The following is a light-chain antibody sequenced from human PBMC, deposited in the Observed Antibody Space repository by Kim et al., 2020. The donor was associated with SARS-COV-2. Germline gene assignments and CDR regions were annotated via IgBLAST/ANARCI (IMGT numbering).Light chain of an antibody. CDR2: RAS. V-gene: IGKV3D-15*03. J-gene: IGKJ5*01. Sequence: SPGERATLSCRASPSVSSDLAWYLQKPGQAPRLLIYRASIRAPGIPPRFSGSGSETRFTLTISVLQSEDVGVSYCQQYNDLPPITFGQGTRLEI. CDR3: QQYNDLPPIT. CDR1: PSVSSD.